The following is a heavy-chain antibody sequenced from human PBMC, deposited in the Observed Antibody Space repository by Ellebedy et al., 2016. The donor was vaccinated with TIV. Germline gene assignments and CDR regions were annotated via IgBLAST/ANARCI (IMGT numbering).Heavy chain of an antibody. V-gene: IGHV1-2*02. CDR3: TRDLTNIVSGDY. J-gene: IGHJ4*02. Sequence: AASVKVSCKTSGYTFTDYYIHWVRQAPGQGLEWMAWINPNSGGTNYAQKFQGRVTVTRDTSTSTAFLELCRLGSDDTAVYYCTRDLTNIVSGDYWGQGTLVTVSS. CDR2: INPNSGGT. D-gene: IGHD5/OR15-5a*01. CDR1: GYTFTDYY.